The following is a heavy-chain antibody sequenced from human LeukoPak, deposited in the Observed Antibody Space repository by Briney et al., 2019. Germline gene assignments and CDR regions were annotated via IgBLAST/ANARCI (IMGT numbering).Heavy chain of an antibody. V-gene: IGHV3-30*03. J-gene: IGHJ4*02. Sequence: PGGSLRLSCAASGFTFSRHGLHWVRQAPGKGLEWVAIISNDGSRKYYAHSVEGRFTISRDNSKNTLYLQMDSLRAEDTAVYYCARDRAWNYFDYWGQGTLVTVSS. CDR1: GFTFSRHG. CDR2: ISNDGSRK. D-gene: IGHD3-3*01. CDR3: ARDRAWNYFDY.